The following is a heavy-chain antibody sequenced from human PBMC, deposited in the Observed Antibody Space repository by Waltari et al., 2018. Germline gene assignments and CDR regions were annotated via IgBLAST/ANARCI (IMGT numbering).Heavy chain of an antibody. J-gene: IGHJ6*03. CDR2: INHSRST. Sequence: QVQLQQWGAGLLKPSETLSLTCAVYGGSFSGYYWSWIRQPPGTGLEWIGEINHSRSTNYNTSLKSRVTISVDTSKNQFSLKLSSGTAADTAVYYCAREDIVVVPAARYYYYYMDVWGKGTTVTVSS. V-gene: IGHV4-34*01. D-gene: IGHD2-2*01. CDR1: GGSFSGYY. CDR3: AREDIVVVPAARYYYYYMDV.